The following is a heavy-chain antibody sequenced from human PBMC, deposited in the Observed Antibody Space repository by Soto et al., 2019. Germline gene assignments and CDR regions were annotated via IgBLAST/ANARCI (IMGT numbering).Heavy chain of an antibody. CDR3: TQDGGSRDWLTVN. D-gene: IGHD3-9*01. CDR2: ITGGGDNT. Sequence: EVQLLESGGDLVPPGGSLRLSCAASGFTFTSYAMSWIRQAPGKGLEWVSAITGGGDNTYYADSVKGRFTISRDNSKNTLYLQMNSLRAEDTAFYYCTQDGGSRDWLTVNWGQGTLVTVSS. V-gene: IGHV3-23*01. J-gene: IGHJ4*02. CDR1: GFTFTSYA.